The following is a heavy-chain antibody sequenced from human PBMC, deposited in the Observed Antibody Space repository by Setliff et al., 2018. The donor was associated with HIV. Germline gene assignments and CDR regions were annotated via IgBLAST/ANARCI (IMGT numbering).Heavy chain of an antibody. D-gene: IGHD3-10*01. CDR1: GGSISSSSYYW. CDR2: ITGDGSST. CDR3: ARGRLLWSGSYYYYYMDV. V-gene: IGHV3-74*01. J-gene: IGHJ6*03. Sequence: PSETLSLTCTVSGGSISSSSYYWMHWVRQAPGKGLVWVSRITGDGSSTRYADSVNGRFTISRDNAKNSLYLQMNSLKTEDTAVYYCARGRLLWSGSYYYYYMDVWGKGTTVTVSS.